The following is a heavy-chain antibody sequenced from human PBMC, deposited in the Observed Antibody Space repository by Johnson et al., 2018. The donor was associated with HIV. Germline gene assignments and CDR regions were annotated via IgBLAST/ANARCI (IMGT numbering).Heavy chain of an antibody. D-gene: IGHD3-10*01. Sequence: VQLVESGGGLVQPGGSLRLSCAASGFIVSRNYMSWVRQAPGKGLAWVSVIYSGGRTYYADSVKGRFTISRDNAKNSLYLQMNSLRAEDTAVYYCARDRGGPVRDDAFDIWGQGTMVTVSS. J-gene: IGHJ3*02. CDR1: GFIVSRNY. V-gene: IGHV3-66*01. CDR3: ARDRGGPVRDDAFDI. CDR2: IYSGGRT.